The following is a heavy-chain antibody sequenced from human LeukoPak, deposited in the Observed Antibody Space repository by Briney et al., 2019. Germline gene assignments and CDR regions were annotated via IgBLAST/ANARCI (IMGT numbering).Heavy chain of an antibody. CDR2: INHSGST. V-gene: IGHV4-34*01. J-gene: IGHJ6*02. CDR1: GGSISSYY. Sequence: SETLSLTCTVSGGSISSYYWSWIRQPPGKGLEWIGEINHSGSTNYNPSLKSRVTISVDTSKNQFSLKLSSVTAADTAVYYCARGPPPTYYDFWSGYFGLYGMDVWGQGTTVTVSS. D-gene: IGHD3-3*01. CDR3: ARGPPPTYYDFWSGYFGLYGMDV.